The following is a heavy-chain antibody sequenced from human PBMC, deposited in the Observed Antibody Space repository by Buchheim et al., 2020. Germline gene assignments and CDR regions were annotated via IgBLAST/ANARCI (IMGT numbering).Heavy chain of an antibody. CDR2: INHSGST. CDR3: ASTYYDFWSGYWNWFDP. V-gene: IGHV4-34*01. D-gene: IGHD3-3*01. J-gene: IGHJ5*02. CDR1: GGSFSGYY. Sequence: QVQLQQWGAGLLKPSETLSLTCAVYGGSFSGYYWSWIRQPPGKGLEWIGEINHSGSTNYNPSLKSRVTISIDTSKNQFSLKLSSVTAADTAVYYCASTYYDFWSGYWNWFDPWGQGTL.